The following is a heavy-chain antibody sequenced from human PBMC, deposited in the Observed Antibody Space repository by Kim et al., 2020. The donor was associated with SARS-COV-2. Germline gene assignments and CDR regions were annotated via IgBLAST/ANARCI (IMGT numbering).Heavy chain of an antibody. Sequence: GGSLRLSCAASGFTVSSTYMSWVRQAPGKGLEWVSNLYSGDSTFYAESVKGRFTISRISFKNTLYLQMNSLRPDDTAVYYCARGGYYGSGGLDVWGQGTTVTVSS. D-gene: IGHD3-10*01. CDR3: ARGGYYGSGGLDV. V-gene: IGHV3-53*04. J-gene: IGHJ6*02. CDR1: GFTVSSTY. CDR2: LYSGDST.